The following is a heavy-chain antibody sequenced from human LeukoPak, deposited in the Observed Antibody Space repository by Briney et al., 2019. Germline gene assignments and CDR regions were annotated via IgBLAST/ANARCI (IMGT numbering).Heavy chain of an antibody. CDR3: ARGRDSSGWYGTYYFDY. J-gene: IGHJ4*02. Sequence: GGSLRLSCAASGFTFSSYEMNWVRQAPGKGLEWVSYISSSGSTIYYADSVKGRFTISRDNAKDSLYLQMNSLRAEDTAVYYCARGRDSSGWYGTYYFDYWGQGTLVTVSS. CDR1: GFTFSSYE. D-gene: IGHD6-19*01. V-gene: IGHV3-48*03. CDR2: ISSSGSTI.